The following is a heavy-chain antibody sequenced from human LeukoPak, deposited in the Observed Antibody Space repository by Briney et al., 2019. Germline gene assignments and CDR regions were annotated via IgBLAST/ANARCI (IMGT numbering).Heavy chain of an antibody. J-gene: IGHJ6*03. D-gene: IGHD3-10*01. Sequence: PSETLSLTCAVHGGSFSGYYWSWIRQPPGKGLEWIGETNHSGSTNYNPSLKSRVTISVDTSKNQFSLKLSSVTAADTAVYYCARRGKMVQPTYYYYMDVWGKGTTVTVSS. CDR2: TNHSGST. CDR3: ARRGKMVQPTYYYYMDV. V-gene: IGHV4-34*01. CDR1: GGSFSGYY.